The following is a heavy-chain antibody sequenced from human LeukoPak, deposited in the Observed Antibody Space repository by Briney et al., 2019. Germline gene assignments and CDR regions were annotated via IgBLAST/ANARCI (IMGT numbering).Heavy chain of an antibody. J-gene: IGHJ4*02. CDR1: GFAFSKLA. V-gene: IGHV3-23*01. CDR2: ISGSGGST. CDR3: AKVEYSSSSDY. Sequence: GGSLRLSCAASGFAFSKLAMGWVRQAPGKGLEWVSAISGSGGSTYYADSVKGRFTISRDNSKNTLYLQMNSLRAEDTAVYYCAKVEYSSSSDYWGQGTLVTVSS. D-gene: IGHD6-6*01.